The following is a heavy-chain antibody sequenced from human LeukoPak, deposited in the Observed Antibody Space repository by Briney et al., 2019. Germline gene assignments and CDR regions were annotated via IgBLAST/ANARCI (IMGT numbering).Heavy chain of an antibody. CDR3: AKDDYGPGSRLNY. CDR1: GFTFSSYA. D-gene: IGHD3-10*01. V-gene: IGHV3-23*01. J-gene: IGHJ4*02. Sequence: PGGSLRLSCAASGFTFSSYAMSWARQAPGKGLEWVSAISGSGGSTYYADSVKGRFTISRDNSKNTLYLQMNSLRAEDTAVYYCAKDDYGPGSRLNYWGQGTLVTVSS. CDR2: ISGSGGST.